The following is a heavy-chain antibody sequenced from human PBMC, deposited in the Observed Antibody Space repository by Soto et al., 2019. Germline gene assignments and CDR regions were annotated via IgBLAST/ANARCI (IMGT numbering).Heavy chain of an antibody. CDR3: ASVSRPYCSGGSCYSHY. Sequence: ASVKVSCKASGYTFTSYGISWVRQAPGQGLEWMGWISAYNGNTNYAQKLQGRVTMTTDTSTSTAYMELRSLRSDDTAVYYCASVSRPYCSGGSCYSHYWGQGTLVTVYS. CDR1: GYTFTSYG. J-gene: IGHJ4*02. CDR2: ISAYNGNT. D-gene: IGHD2-15*01. V-gene: IGHV1-18*01.